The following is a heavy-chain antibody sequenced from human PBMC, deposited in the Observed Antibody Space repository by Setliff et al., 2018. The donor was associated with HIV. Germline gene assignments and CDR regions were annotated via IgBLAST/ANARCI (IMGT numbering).Heavy chain of an antibody. J-gene: IGHJ4*02. D-gene: IGHD3-3*01. V-gene: IGHV4-34*01. CDR3: ARGGLRQWNGF. Sequence: PSETLSLTCAVYTESLTRYDWAWIRQSPEKGLEWIGEIDDSGSIIYNPSLQSRVTMSVDTSKNQFSLRLTSVTAADTGVYYCARGGLRQWNGFWGQGTLVTVSS. CDR1: TESLTRYD. CDR2: IDDSGSI.